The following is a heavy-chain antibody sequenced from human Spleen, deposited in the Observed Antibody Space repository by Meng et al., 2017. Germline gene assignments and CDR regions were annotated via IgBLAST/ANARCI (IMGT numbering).Heavy chain of an antibody. CDR3: AKDPDSSGYYLRHPIDY. Sequence: GESLKISCVVSGFTFNNYWMSWVRQAPGKGLEWVSAIIGSGGDTYYADSVKGRFTISRDNSKNTLYLQMNSLRAEDTAVYYCAKDPDSSGYYLRHPIDYWGQGTLVTVSS. CDR2: IIGSGGDT. CDR1: GFTFNNYW. J-gene: IGHJ4*02. D-gene: IGHD3-22*01. V-gene: IGHV3-23*01.